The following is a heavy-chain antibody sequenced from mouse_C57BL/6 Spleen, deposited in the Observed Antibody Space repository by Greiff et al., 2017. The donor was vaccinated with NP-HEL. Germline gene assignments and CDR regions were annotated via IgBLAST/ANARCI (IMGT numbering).Heavy chain of an antibody. CDR2: IDPEDGDT. J-gene: IGHJ3*01. Sequence: VQLQQSGAELVRPGASVKLSCTASGFNIKDYYMHWVKQRPEQGLEWIGRIDPEDGDTEYAPKFQGKATMTADTSSNTAYLQLSSLTSEDTAVYYCTTYDYDVRKAWFAYWGQGTLVTVSA. CDR3: TTYDYDVRKAWFAY. CDR1: GFNIKDYY. V-gene: IGHV14-1*01. D-gene: IGHD2-4*01.